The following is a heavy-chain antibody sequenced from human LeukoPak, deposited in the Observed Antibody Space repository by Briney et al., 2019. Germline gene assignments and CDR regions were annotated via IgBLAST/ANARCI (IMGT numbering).Heavy chain of an antibody. Sequence: SQTLSLTCAVSGGSISSGGYSWSWIRQPPGKGLEWIGYIYHSGSTYYNPSLKSRVTISVDRSKNQFSLKLSSVTAADTAVYYCARGLSYYDTPGAFDIWGQGTMVTVSS. V-gene: IGHV4-30-2*01. J-gene: IGHJ3*02. CDR2: IYHSGST. D-gene: IGHD3-22*01. CDR1: GGSISSGGYS. CDR3: ARGLSYYDTPGAFDI.